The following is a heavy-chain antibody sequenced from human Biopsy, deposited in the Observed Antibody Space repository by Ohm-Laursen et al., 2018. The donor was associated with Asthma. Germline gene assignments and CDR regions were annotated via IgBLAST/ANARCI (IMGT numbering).Heavy chain of an antibody. CDR1: GASVSTPNY. Sequence: SDTLSLTCIVSGASVSTPNYWAWIRQPPGKGLEWIGYVFYGGATNYNPSLKSRVTISVDTSKNQFFLRLSSVTAADTAVYYCARGVVYGGDSYAEYFQHWGQGTLVTVSS. V-gene: IGHV4-61*01. CDR2: VFYGGAT. D-gene: IGHD4-23*01. CDR3: ARGVVYGGDSYAEYFQH. J-gene: IGHJ1*01.